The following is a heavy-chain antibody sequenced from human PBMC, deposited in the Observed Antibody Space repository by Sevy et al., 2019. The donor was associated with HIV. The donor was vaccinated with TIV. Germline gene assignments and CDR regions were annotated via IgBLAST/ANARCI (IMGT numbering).Heavy chain of an antibody. D-gene: IGHD3-16*01. V-gene: IGHV3-48*02. J-gene: IGHJ4*02. CDR3: VRDTQFGFDY. CDR2: IRSDSSVM. Sequence: GGSLRLSCVASGFRFSDETMNWVRQAPGKGLEWISNIRSDSSVMSYADTVRGRFTVSRDNARNSLSLQLNSLTDEDTALYYCVRDTQFGFDYWGQGTLVTVSS. CDR1: GFRFSDET.